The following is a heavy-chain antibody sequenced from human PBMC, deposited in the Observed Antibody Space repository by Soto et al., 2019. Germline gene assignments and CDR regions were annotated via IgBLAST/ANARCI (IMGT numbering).Heavy chain of an antibody. CDR1: GYSFTSYG. CDR2: ISAYNGNT. J-gene: IGHJ4*02. D-gene: IGHD6-19*01. V-gene: IGHV1-18*01. CDR3: ARDLAVGLVDY. Sequence: ASVNVSCKASGYSFTSYGISWVRQAPGQGLEWMGWISAYNGNTNYAQKLQGRVTMTTDTSTSTAYMELRSLRSVDTAVYYCARDLAVGLVDYWGQGTLVTVSS.